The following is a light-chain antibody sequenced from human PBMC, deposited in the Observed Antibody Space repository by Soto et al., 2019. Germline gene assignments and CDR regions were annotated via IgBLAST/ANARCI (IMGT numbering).Light chain of an antibody. CDR2: DAY. CDR3: QQCHATPLT. CDR1: QSISSW. J-gene: IGKJ5*01. Sequence: DIQMTQSPSTLSASVGDRVTITFRASQSISSWLAWYQQQPGKAPKLLIYDAYTLQSGVPSRFSGSGYGTDFTLTITTLQPEDVGIYYCQQCHATPLTFGQGTRLEIK. V-gene: IGKV1-5*01.